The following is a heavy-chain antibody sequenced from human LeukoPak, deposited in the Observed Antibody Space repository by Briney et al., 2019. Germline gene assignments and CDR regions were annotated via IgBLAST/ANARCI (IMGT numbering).Heavy chain of an antibody. D-gene: IGHD1-26*01. J-gene: IGHJ4*02. CDR3: ASMRGIVGATMNVMPYYFDY. Sequence: GGSLRLSCAASGLTFSSYSMNWVRQAPGKGLEWVSSIRSSSNYMYYADSVKGRFTISRDNAKNSLYLQMNSLRAEDTAVYYCASMRGIVGATMNVMPYYFDYWGQGTLVTVSS. CDR2: IRSSSNYM. V-gene: IGHV3-21*01. CDR1: GLTFSSYS.